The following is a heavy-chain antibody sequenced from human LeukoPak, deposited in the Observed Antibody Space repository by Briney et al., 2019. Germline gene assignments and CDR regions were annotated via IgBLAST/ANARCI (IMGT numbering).Heavy chain of an antibody. Sequence: GGSLRLSCAASGSTFSSYSMNWVRQAPGKGLEWVSYISSSSSTIYYADSVKGRFTISRDNAKNSLYLQMNSLRAEDTAVYYCAKDIPSSSWPNWFDPWGQGTLVTVSS. V-gene: IGHV3-48*01. CDR2: ISSSSSTI. D-gene: IGHD6-13*01. J-gene: IGHJ5*02. CDR1: GSTFSSYS. CDR3: AKDIPSSSWPNWFDP.